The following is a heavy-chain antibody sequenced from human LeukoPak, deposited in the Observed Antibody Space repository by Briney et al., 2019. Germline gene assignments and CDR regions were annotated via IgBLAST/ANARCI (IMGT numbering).Heavy chain of an antibody. V-gene: IGHV4-59*01. Sequence: SETLSLTCTVSGDSISSYYWSWIRQPPGKGLEWIGYIYYSGSTNYNPSLKSRVTISVDTSKNQFSLKLSSVTAADTAVYYCARDRGYCSSTSCYVRRNDAFDIWGQGTMVTVSS. J-gene: IGHJ3*02. D-gene: IGHD2-2*01. CDR1: GDSISSYY. CDR2: IYYSGST. CDR3: ARDRGYCSSTSCYVRRNDAFDI.